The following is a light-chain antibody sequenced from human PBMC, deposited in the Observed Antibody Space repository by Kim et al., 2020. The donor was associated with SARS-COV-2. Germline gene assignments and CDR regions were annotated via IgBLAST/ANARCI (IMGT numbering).Light chain of an antibody. V-gene: IGLV2-11*01. Sequence: QSALTQPRSVSGSPGQSVTISCTGTSSDVGGYNSVSWYQQHPGKAPRLMIYDVSERPSGVPDRFSGSKSGNTASLTFSGLQAEDEADYYCCSYAGTYTWVFGGGTQLTVL. CDR1: SSDVGGYNS. CDR3: CSYAGTYTWV. CDR2: DVS. J-gene: IGLJ3*02.